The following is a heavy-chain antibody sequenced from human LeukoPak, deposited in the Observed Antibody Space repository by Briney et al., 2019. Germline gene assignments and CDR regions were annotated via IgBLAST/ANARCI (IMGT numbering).Heavy chain of an antibody. CDR1: GFTFSSYE. CDR3: AKAGYCSSTSCYYDY. D-gene: IGHD2-2*01. J-gene: IGHJ4*02. Sequence: GGSLRLSCAASGFTFSSYEMNWVRQAPGKGLEWVSYISSSGSTIYYADSVKGRFTISRDNAKNSLYLQMNSLRAEDTALYYCAKAGYCSSTSCYYDYWGQGTLVTVSS. CDR2: ISSSGSTI. V-gene: IGHV3-48*03.